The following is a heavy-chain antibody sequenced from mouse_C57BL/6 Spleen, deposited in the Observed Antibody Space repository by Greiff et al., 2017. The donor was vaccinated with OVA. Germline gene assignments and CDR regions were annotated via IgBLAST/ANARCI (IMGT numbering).Heavy chain of an antibody. CDR2: ISSGSSTI. Sequence: EVMLVESGGGLVKPGGSLKLSCAASGFTFSDYGMHWVRQAPEKGLEWVAYISSGSSTIYYAATVKGRFTISRDNAKNTLFLQMTSLRSEDTAMYYCARDAMDYWGQGTSVTVSS. CDR1: GFTFSDYG. V-gene: IGHV5-17*01. CDR3: ARDAMDY. J-gene: IGHJ4*01.